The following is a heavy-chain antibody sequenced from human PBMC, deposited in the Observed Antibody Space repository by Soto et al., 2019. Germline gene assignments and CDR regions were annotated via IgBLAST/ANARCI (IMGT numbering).Heavy chain of an antibody. J-gene: IGHJ4*02. Sequence: GGSLSLSCAASGFTFSSHAMSWVRQAPGKGLEWVSDISDSGGGTYYADSVKGRFTISRDNSKNTLYLQMNSLRAEDTAVYYCAKERSSIAAGTIDFWGQGTLVTVSS. CDR3: AKERSSIAAGTIDF. CDR1: GFTFSSHA. CDR2: ISDSGGGT. V-gene: IGHV3-23*01. D-gene: IGHD6-13*01.